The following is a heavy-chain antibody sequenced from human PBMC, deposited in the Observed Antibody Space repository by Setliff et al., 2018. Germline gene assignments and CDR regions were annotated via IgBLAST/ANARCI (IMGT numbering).Heavy chain of an antibody. D-gene: IGHD1-26*01. Sequence: SLRLSCAASGFTFSTYWMHWVRQAPGQGLVWVARISTDGSSITYADSVKGRFTISRDNARNTLYLQMNSLTAEDTAVYYCARVGSKPQLGWFDPWGQGTLVTVSS. CDR3: ARVGSKPQLGWFDP. J-gene: IGHJ5*02. CDR2: ISTDGSSI. V-gene: IGHV3-74*03. CDR1: GFTFSTYW.